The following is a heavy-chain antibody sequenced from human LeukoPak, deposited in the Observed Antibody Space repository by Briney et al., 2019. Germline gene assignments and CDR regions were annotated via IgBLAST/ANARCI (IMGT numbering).Heavy chain of an antibody. J-gene: IGHJ4*02. CDR3: AKDLTMIVVVTALDY. D-gene: IGHD3-22*01. CDR2: ISGSGGST. V-gene: IGHV3-23*01. Sequence: GGSLRLSCAASGFTFSSYAMSWVRQAPGKGLEWVSAISGSGGSTYYADSVKGRFTISRDNSKNTLYLQMNSLRAEDTAVYYCAKDLTMIVVVTALDYWGQGTLVTVSS. CDR1: GFTFSSYA.